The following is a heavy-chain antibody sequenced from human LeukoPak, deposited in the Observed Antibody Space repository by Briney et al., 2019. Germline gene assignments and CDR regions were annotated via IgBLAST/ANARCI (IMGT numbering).Heavy chain of an antibody. D-gene: IGHD1-26*01. Sequence: SETLSLTCTVSGGSISSSGYYWGWIRQPPGKGLEWIGSIYYSGSTYYNPSLKSRVTISVDTPKNQFSLKLSSVTAADTAVHYCGNGIVGATFGFDIWGQGTMVTVSS. J-gene: IGHJ3*02. CDR2: IYYSGST. V-gene: IGHV4-39*07. CDR1: GGSISSSGYY. CDR3: GNGIVGATFGFDI.